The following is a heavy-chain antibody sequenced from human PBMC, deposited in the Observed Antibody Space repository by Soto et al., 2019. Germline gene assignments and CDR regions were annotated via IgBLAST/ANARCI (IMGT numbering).Heavy chain of an antibody. Sequence: PGESLKISCAASGFNFSSYWMPWVRHAPGKGLVWVSRINSVGTSTSYADSVKGRFTISRDNAKNTLYLQMNSLRAEDTAVYKCARGGEIKCYDGSGHLYCGQGTLVTGSA. CDR3: ARGGEIKCYDGSGHLY. J-gene: IGHJ4*02. CDR2: INSVGTST. D-gene: IGHD3-22*01. V-gene: IGHV3-74*01. CDR1: GFNFSSYW.